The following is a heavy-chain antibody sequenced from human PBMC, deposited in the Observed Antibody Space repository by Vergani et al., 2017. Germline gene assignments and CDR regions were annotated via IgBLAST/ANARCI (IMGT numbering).Heavy chain of an antibody. J-gene: IGHJ6*03. CDR3: ARQKDYYMDV. CDR1: GGSISNNYY. CDR2: IFSSGTT. V-gene: IGHV4-61*02. Sequence: QVQLQESGPGLVKPSQTLSLTCTVSGGSISNNYYWTWIRQPAGKTLEWIGEIFSSGTTNYNPSFKNRVTMSVDTSKNQFSLKLNSVTAADTAVYYCARQKDYYMDVWGKGATVTVS.